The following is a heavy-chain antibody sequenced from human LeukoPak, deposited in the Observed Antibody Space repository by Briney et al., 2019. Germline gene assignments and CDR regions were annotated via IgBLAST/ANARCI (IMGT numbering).Heavy chain of an antibody. Sequence: GVSLRLSCAASGFTFSTYEMNWVRQAPGKGREWLSYISGSANTIYYADSVKGRFTISRDNAEKSLYLQLNSLRADDTAVYYCARNRYYYDPSGPYIDFWGQGTLVTVSS. D-gene: IGHD3-22*01. V-gene: IGHV3-48*03. CDR3: ARNRYYYDPSGPYIDF. CDR2: ISGSANTI. CDR1: GFTFSTYE. J-gene: IGHJ4*02.